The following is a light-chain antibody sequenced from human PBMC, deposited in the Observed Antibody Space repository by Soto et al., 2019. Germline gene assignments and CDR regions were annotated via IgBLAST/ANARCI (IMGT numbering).Light chain of an antibody. V-gene: IGKV3-20*01. Sequence: EIVLTQSPGTLSLFPGERATLSYRASQSVSSSYLAWYQQKPGQAPRLLIYGASSRATGIPDRFSGSGSGTDFTLTISRLEPEDFAVYYCQQYGSSSYTFGQGTKLEIK. CDR2: GAS. CDR1: QSVSSSY. CDR3: QQYGSSSYT. J-gene: IGKJ2*01.